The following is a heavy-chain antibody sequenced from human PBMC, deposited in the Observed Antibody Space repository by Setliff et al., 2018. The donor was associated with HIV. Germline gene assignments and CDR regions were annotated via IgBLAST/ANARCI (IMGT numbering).Heavy chain of an antibody. J-gene: IGHJ4*01. CDR2: LNTDGSST. D-gene: IGHD1-26*01. CDR3: ARDKWASGFDF. V-gene: IGHV3-74*03. CDR1: GFTFSSYW. Sequence: GGSLRLSCAVSGFTFSSYWMHWVRQAPGKGLVWVSRLNTDGSSTKYADSVKGRFTISRDNARNSFYLQMNSLRVDDTAVYFCARDKWASGFDFWGHGTLVTVSS.